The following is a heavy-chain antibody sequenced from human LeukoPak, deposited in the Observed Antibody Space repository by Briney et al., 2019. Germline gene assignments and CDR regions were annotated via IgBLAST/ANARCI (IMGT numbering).Heavy chain of an antibody. V-gene: IGHV3-30*02. D-gene: IGHD1-7*01. CDR3: AKEGTTEDY. J-gene: IGHJ4*02. CDR1: GFTFRSYG. Sequence: SLRLSCAASGFTFRSYGIHWVRQAPGKGLEWVAFIRNDGINRSYADSVKGRFAISRDNSKNTLYLQMNSLRAEDTAVYYCAKEGTTEDYWGQGTLVTVSS. CDR2: IRNDGINR.